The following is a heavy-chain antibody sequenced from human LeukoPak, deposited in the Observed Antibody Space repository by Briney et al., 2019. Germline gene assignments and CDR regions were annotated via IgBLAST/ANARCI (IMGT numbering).Heavy chain of an antibody. J-gene: IGHJ4*02. Sequence: PGGSLRLSCAASGFTFDDYGMSWVRQAPGKGLEWVAIIWSDASNKYYADSVKGRFTISRDNSKNTLYLQMNSLRAEDTAVYYCARGVRTVQGASGTPFFDYWGQGTLVTVSS. D-gene: IGHD2-2*01. CDR1: GFTFDDYG. CDR2: IWSDASNK. CDR3: ARGVRTVQGASGTPFFDY. V-gene: IGHV3-33*08.